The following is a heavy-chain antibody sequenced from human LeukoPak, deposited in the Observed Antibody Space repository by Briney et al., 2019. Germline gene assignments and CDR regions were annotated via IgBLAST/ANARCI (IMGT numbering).Heavy chain of an antibody. CDR2: IKQDRSEK. CDR1: GFTFSSYW. Sequence: SGGSLRLSCAVSGFTFSSYWMSWFRQAPGGGVEWVANIKQDRSEKYYVPSVKGRFTISIDNAKNPLYLQLNSLRAEDTAVYYCARDRSYDSSGYPFDFWGQGTLVTVSS. D-gene: IGHD3-22*01. V-gene: IGHV3-7*01. J-gene: IGHJ4*02. CDR3: ARDRSYDSSGYPFDF.